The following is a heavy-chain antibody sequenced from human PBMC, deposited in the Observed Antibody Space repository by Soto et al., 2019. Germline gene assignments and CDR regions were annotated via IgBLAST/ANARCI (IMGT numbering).Heavy chain of an antibody. J-gene: IGHJ4*02. Sequence: QVQLVESGGGVVQPGRSLRLSCAASGFTFSSYGMHWVRQAPGKGLECVAVIWYDGSNKYYADSVKGRFTISRDNSKNTLYLQMNSLIAEDTAVYYCARACRDGYNYGFDYWGQGTLVTVSS. V-gene: IGHV3-33*01. CDR1: GFTFSSYG. CDR2: IWYDGSNK. D-gene: IGHD5-12*01. CDR3: ARACRDGYNYGFDY.